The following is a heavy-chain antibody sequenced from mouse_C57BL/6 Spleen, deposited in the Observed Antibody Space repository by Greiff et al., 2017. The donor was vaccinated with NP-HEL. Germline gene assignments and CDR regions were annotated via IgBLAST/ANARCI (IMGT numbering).Heavy chain of an antibody. CDR1: GYTFTSYW. D-gene: IGHD2-2*01. CDR2: IYPGSGST. V-gene: IGHV1-55*01. Sequence: QVQLQQPGAELVKPGASVKMSCKASGYTFTSYWITWVKQRPGQGLEWIGDIYPGSGSTNYNEKFKSKATLTVDKSSSTAYMQLSSLTSEDSAVYYGARFVGCPLDDWGQGTTLTVSS. CDR3: ARFVGCPLDD. J-gene: IGHJ2*01.